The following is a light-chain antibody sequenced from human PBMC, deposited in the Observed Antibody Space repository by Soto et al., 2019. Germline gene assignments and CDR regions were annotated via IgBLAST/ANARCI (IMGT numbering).Light chain of an antibody. CDR2: GAS. Sequence: IVMTKSPATLSVSTGERATLSCRASQSVSSNLAWYQQKVGQAPRLLIYGASTRATGIPAKFSGSGSGTEFTLTISSLQSEDFAVYYCQQYNNWPQTFGQGTKVDIK. V-gene: IGKV3-15*01. CDR1: QSVSSN. CDR3: QQYNNWPQT. J-gene: IGKJ1*01.